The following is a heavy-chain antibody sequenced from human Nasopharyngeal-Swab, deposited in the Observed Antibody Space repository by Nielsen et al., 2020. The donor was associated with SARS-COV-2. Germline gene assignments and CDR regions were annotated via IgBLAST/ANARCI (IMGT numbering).Heavy chain of an antibody. CDR1: GGSISSYY. V-gene: IGHV4-59*13. CDR3: ARGTTIFGVVITPFDY. J-gene: IGHJ4*02. D-gene: IGHD3-3*01. Sequence: SETLSLTCTVSGGSISSYYWSWIRQPPGKGLEWIGYIYYSGSTNYNPSLKSRVTISVDTSKNQFSLKLSSVTAADTAVYYCARGTTIFGVVITPFDYWGQGTLVTVPS. CDR2: IYYSGST.